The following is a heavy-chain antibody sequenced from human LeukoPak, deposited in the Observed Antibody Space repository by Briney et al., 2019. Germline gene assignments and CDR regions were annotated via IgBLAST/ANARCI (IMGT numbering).Heavy chain of an antibody. CDR1: GFTFNRDW. CDR2: IKEDGSEK. CDR3: VTKEPSTSGWSY. D-gene: IGHD6-19*01. V-gene: IGHV3-7*01. Sequence: GGSLRLSCTASGFTFNRDWTAWVRQAPGKGLEWVANIKEDGSEKNYVDSVKGRFTISRDNAENSVYLQMNDLRAEDTGVYYCVTKEPSTSGWSYWGQGTLVTVSS. J-gene: IGHJ4*02.